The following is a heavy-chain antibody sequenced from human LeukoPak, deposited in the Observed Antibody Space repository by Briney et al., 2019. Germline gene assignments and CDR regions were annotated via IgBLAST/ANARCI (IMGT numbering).Heavy chain of an antibody. D-gene: IGHD3-3*02. CDR1: GFTFSSYA. Sequence: GSLRLSCAASGFTFSSYAMHWVRHAPGKGLEWVAVISYDGSNKYCADSVKGRFTISRDNSKNTLYLQMNSLRAEDTAVYYCARATVLGYFDYRGQGTLVTVSS. V-gene: IGHV3-30*01. CDR3: ARATVLGYFDY. J-gene: IGHJ4*02. CDR2: ISYDGSNK.